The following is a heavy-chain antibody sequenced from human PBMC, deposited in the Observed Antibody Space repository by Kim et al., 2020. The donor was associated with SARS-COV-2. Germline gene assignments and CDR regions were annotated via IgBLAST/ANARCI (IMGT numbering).Heavy chain of an antibody. CDR2: MHHNGNS. J-gene: IGHJ2*01. V-gene: IGHV4-34*01. Sequence: SETLSLTCAVYGGSFSASSWSWIRQPPGKGLEWIGEMHHNGNSHYNPSLKSRVIISVDTSKNQVSLTLTSVTAADTAVYYCARAYYDFWSGFYGWYFDLWGRDTLVTVSS. CDR3: ARAYYDFWSGFYGWYFDL. CDR1: GGSFSASS. D-gene: IGHD3-3*01.